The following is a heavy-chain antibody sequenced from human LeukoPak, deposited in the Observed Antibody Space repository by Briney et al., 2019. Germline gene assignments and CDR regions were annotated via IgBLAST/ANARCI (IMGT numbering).Heavy chain of an antibody. Sequence: ASVKVSCKASGYTFTSYGISWVRQAPGQGLECMGWIYPYTGATHYAQKFQVRVAMTRDTSISTAYMELSRLRPDDTAVYYCARDGPAQMVDLDYWGQGTLVTVSS. D-gene: IGHD3-10*01. CDR1: GYTFTSYG. V-gene: IGHV1-2*02. CDR3: ARDGPAQMVDLDY. J-gene: IGHJ4*02. CDR2: IYPYTGAT.